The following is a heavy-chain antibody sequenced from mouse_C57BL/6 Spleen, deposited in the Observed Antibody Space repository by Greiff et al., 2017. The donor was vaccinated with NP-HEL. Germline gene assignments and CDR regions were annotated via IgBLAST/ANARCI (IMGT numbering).Heavy chain of an antibody. J-gene: IGHJ4*01. Sequence: EVQLQQSGPELVKPGASVKIPCKASGYTFTDYNMDWVKQSHGKSLEWIGDINPNNGGTIYNQKFKGKATLTVDKSSSTAYMELRSLTSEDTAVYYCARKRANWDAMDYWGQGTSVTVSS. CDR3: ARKRANWDAMDY. CDR2: INPNNGGT. CDR1: GYTFTDYN. V-gene: IGHV1-18*01. D-gene: IGHD4-1*01.